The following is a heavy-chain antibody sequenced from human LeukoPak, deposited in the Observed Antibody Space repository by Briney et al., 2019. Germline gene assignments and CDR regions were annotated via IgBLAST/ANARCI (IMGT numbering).Heavy chain of an antibody. V-gene: IGHV1-58*02. CDR3: AAAPYDSSGLIGFDP. J-gene: IGHJ5*02. CDR1: GFTFTSSA. Sequence: SVKVSCKASGFTFTSSAMQWVRQARGQRLEWIGWIVVGSGNTNYAQKFQERVTITRDMSTSTAYMELSSLRSEDTAVYYCAAAPYDSSGLIGFDPWGQGTLVTVSS. CDR2: IVVGSGNT. D-gene: IGHD3-22*01.